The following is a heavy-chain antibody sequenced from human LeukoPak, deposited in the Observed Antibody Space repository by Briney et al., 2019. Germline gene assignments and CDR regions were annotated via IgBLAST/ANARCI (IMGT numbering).Heavy chain of an antibody. J-gene: IGHJ4*02. Sequence: SETLSLTCTVSGGSISSSSYYWGWIRQPPGKGLEWIGSIYYSGGTYYNPSLKSRVTISVDTSKNQFSLKLSSVTAADTAVYHCARTVQGYSYGYYFDYWGQGTLVTVSS. V-gene: IGHV4-39*01. CDR2: IYYSGGT. CDR3: ARTVQGYSYGYYFDY. CDR1: GGSISSSSYY. D-gene: IGHD5-18*01.